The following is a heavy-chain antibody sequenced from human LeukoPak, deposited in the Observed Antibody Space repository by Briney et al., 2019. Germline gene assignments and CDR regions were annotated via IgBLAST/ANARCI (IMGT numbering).Heavy chain of an antibody. V-gene: IGHV3-7*01. D-gene: IGHD6-13*01. Sequence: PGGSLRLSCAASGFTFSTYWVGWVRQAPGKGLEWVANIKEDGSAKYYVDSVKGRFTISRDNAKNSLYLQMNSLRAEDTAVYYCARGHSSSPNWFDPWGQGTTVTVSS. CDR3: ARGHSSSPNWFDP. CDR2: IKEDGSAK. J-gene: IGHJ5*01. CDR1: GFTFSTYW.